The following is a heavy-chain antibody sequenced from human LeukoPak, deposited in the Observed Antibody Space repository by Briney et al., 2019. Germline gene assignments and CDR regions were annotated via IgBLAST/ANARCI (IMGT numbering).Heavy chain of an antibody. CDR3: ARGAPNYYGSGSYYTPDFDY. V-gene: IGHV4-31*03. CDR1: GGSISSGGYY. D-gene: IGHD3-10*01. J-gene: IGHJ4*02. CDR2: IYYSGST. Sequence: SETLSLTCTVSGGSISSGGYYWSWIRQHPGKGLEWIGYIYYSGSTYYNPSLKSRVTISVDTSKNQFSLKLSSVTAADTAGYYCARGAPNYYGSGSYYTPDFDYWGQGTLVTVSS.